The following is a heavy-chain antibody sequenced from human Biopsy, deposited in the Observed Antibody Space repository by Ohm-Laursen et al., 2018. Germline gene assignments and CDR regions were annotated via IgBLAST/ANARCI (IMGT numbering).Heavy chain of an antibody. Sequence: SLRLSCSASEFTFRGYSMNWVRQAPGKGLEWVSFITNTGRTVYADSVKGRFTISRDNADNSLHLQMKSLRAEDTAVYYCARELGNGMDVWGQGTPVTVSS. CDR2: ITNTGRTV. V-gene: IGHV3-48*04. J-gene: IGHJ6*02. CDR1: EFTFRGYS. CDR3: ARELGNGMDV.